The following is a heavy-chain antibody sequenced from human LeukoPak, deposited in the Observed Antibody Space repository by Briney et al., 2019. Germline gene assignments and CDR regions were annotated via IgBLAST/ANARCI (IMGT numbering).Heavy chain of an antibody. Sequence: PSETLSLTCTVSGGSISSGGYYWSWIRQHPGKGLEWIGYIYYSGSTYYNPSLKSRVTISVDTSKNQFSLKLSSVTAADTAVYYCARNSKKRYYDSSGYTIDYWGQGTLVTVSS. D-gene: IGHD3-22*01. CDR2: IYYSGST. CDR1: GGSISSGGYY. J-gene: IGHJ4*02. V-gene: IGHV4-31*03. CDR3: ARNSKKRYYDSSGYTIDY.